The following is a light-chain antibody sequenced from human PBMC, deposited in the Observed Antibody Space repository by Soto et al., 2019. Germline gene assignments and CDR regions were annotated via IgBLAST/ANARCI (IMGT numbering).Light chain of an antibody. J-gene: IGLJ2*01. CDR2: DTS. CDR3: LLSYSGARYVV. V-gene: IGLV7-46*01. CDR1: TGAVTSGHY. Sequence: QAVVTQEPSLTVSPGVTVTLTCGSSTGAVTSGHYPYWFQQKPGQAPRTLIYDTSNKHSWTPARFSGSLLGGKAALTLSGAQPEDEAEYYCLLSYSGARYVVFGGGTQLTVL.